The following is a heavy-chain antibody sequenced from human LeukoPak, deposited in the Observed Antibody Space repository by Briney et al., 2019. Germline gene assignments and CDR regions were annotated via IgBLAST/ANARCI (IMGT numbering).Heavy chain of an antibody. D-gene: IGHD2-21*02. J-gene: IGHJ4*02. CDR2: ISSGSSYI. CDR3: AKGTASDSLLDY. CDR1: GFTFSSHS. Sequence: GGSLRLSCAASGFTFSSHSMNWVRQAPGKGLEWVSSISSGSSYIYYADSVKGRFTISRDNAKNSLYLQMNSLRAEDTAVYYCAKGTASDSLLDYWGQGTLVTVSS. V-gene: IGHV3-21*01.